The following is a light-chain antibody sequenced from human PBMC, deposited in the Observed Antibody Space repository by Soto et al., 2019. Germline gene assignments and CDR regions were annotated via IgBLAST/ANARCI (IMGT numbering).Light chain of an antibody. CDR3: VLYMGGGIWV. CDR1: SGSVSSTFY. Sequence: QAVVTQEPSFSVSPGGTVTLTCGLSSGSVSSTFYPSWYQQTPGQAPRTLMYNTKIRSSGVPDRFSGSILGNKAALTITGAQADDECDYYCVLYMGGGIWVFGGGTKLTVL. V-gene: IGLV8-61*01. CDR2: NTK. J-gene: IGLJ3*02.